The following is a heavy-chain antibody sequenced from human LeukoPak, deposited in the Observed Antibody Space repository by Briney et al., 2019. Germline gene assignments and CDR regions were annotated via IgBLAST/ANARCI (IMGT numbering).Heavy chain of an antibody. J-gene: IGHJ3*02. CDR1: GYTFTDYY. V-gene: IGHV1-2*06. CDR3: ARESWSFAFDI. CDR2: INPNSGGT. Sequence: ASVKVSCKASGYTFTDYYMHWVRQAPGQGLEWMGRINPNSGGTNYAQKFQGRVTMTRDTSISTAYMELSRLRSDDTAVYYCARESWSFAFDIWGQGTMVTVSS. D-gene: IGHD6-13*01.